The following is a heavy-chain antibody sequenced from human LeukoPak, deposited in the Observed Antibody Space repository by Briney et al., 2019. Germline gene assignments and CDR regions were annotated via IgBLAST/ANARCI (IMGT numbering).Heavy chain of an antibody. CDR2: IGGTAGRT. CDR1: GFTFTGYG. Sequence: GGSLRLSCAASGFTFTGYGMTWVRRAPGKGLDWVSSIGGTAGRTYYADSVKGRFTISRDNAKNSLYLQMNSLRADDTAVYYCARQGSSSWYQKGVNWFDPWGQGTLVTVSS. CDR3: ARQGSSSWYQKGVNWFDP. J-gene: IGHJ5*02. D-gene: IGHD6-13*01. V-gene: IGHV3-23*01.